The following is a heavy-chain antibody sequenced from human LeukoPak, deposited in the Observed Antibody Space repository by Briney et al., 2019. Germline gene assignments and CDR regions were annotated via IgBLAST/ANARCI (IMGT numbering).Heavy chain of an antibody. V-gene: IGHV3-13*01. Sequence: GGSLRLSCAASGFIFSAYPMSWVRQAPGQGLEWVSAIGIAGDTHYSGSVKGRFTISRENAKNSLYLQMNSPRAGDTAVYYCARDPSGRGMDVWGQGTAVTVSS. CDR1: GFIFSAYP. J-gene: IGHJ6*02. D-gene: IGHD6-19*01. CDR2: IGIAGDT. CDR3: ARDPSGRGMDV.